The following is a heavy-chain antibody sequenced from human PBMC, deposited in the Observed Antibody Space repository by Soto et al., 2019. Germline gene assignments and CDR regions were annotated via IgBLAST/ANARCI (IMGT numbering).Heavy chain of an antibody. V-gene: IGHV3-30*18. D-gene: IGHD1-26*01. J-gene: IGHJ4*02. Sequence: GGSLRLSCAASGFTFSSYGMHWVRQAPGKGLEWVAVISYDGSNKYYADSVKGRFTISRDNSKNTLYLQMNSLRAEDTAVYYCAKDTWELYLWGSLDYWGQGTLVTVSS. CDR1: GFTFSSYG. CDR2: ISYDGSNK. CDR3: AKDTWELYLWGSLDY.